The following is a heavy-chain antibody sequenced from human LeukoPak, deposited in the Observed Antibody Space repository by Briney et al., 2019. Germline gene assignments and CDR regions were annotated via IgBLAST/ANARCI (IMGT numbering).Heavy chain of an antibody. CDR1: GGSISSSSYY. V-gene: IGHV4-39*07. CDR3: ARDQMNSSGWLEYFQH. D-gene: IGHD6-19*01. J-gene: IGHJ1*01. Sequence: SETLSLTCTVSGGSISSSSYYWGWIRQPPGKGLEWIGSIYYSGSTYYNPSLKSRVTISVDTSKNQFSLKLSSVTAADTAVYYCARDQMNSSGWLEYFQHWGQGTLVTVSS. CDR2: IYYSGST.